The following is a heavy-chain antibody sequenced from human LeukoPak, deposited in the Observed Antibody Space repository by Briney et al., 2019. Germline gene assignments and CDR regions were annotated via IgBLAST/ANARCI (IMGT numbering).Heavy chain of an antibody. Sequence: SQTLSLTCIVSGGSISSSSYYWSWIRQPAGKGLEWIGRFSTSGSTNYNPSLKSRVTISVDTSKNQFSLRLSSVTAADTAVYYCARERRDGYKVYFDYWGQGTLVTVSS. J-gene: IGHJ4*02. CDR2: FSTSGST. D-gene: IGHD5-24*01. CDR1: GGSISSSSYY. CDR3: ARERRDGYKVYFDY. V-gene: IGHV4-61*02.